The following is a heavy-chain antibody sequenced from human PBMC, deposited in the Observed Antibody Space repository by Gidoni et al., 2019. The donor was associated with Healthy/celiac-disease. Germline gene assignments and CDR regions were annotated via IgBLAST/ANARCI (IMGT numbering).Heavy chain of an antibody. V-gene: IGHV1-24*01. Sequence: QLVQSGGEVQKPGASVNVSCKVSGYTLPELSRHCVRQAPGKGIEWVEGFDPEDGETIYAQKFQGRVTMTEDTSTDTAYMELSSLRSEDTEVYYCATAYSGGMDVWGKGTTVTVSS. CDR2: FDPEDGET. CDR1: GYTLPELS. J-gene: IGHJ6*04. CDR3: ATAYSGGMDV. D-gene: IGHD3-10*01.